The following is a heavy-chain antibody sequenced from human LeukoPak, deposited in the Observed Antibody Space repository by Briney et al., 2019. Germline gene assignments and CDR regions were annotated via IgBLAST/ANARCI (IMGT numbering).Heavy chain of an antibody. J-gene: IGHJ5*02. CDR3: ARDLALPSAS. CDR2: IIPIFGTA. Sequence: SVKVSCKASGYTFTGYYVHWVRQAPGQGLEWMGGIIPIFGTANYAQKFQGRVTITADESTSTAYMELSSLRSEDTAVYYCARDLALPSASWGQGTLVTVSS. CDR1: GYTFTGYY. V-gene: IGHV1-69*13.